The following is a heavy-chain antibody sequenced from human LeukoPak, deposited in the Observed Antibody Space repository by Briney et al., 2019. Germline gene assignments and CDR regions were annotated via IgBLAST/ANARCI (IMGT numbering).Heavy chain of an antibody. Sequence: ASVKVSCKASGYTFTGYYMHWVRQAPGQGLEWMGWINPNSGGTNYAQKFQGRVTMTRDTSISTAYMELSSLRSEDTAVYYCARGPDYVWGSYRDYYYYYYMDVWGKGTTVTISS. CDR2: INPNSGGT. V-gene: IGHV1-2*02. D-gene: IGHD3-16*02. CDR1: GYTFTGYY. CDR3: ARGPDYVWGSYRDYYYYYYMDV. J-gene: IGHJ6*03.